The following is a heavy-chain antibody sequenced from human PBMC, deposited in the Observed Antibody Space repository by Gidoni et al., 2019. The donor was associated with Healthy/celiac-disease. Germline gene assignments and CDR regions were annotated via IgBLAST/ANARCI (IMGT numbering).Heavy chain of an antibody. J-gene: IGHJ4*02. CDR1: GFTFSSYG. CDR3: ATSAGELAKIDY. Sequence: QVPLVESGGGVVQPGRSLRLSCAASGFTFSSYGMHWVRQAPGKGLEWVAGISYDGSNKYYADSVKGRFTISRDNSKNTLYLQMNSLRAEDTAVYYCATSAGELAKIDYWGQGTLVTVSS. V-gene: IGHV3-30*03. CDR2: ISYDGSNK. D-gene: IGHD1-26*01.